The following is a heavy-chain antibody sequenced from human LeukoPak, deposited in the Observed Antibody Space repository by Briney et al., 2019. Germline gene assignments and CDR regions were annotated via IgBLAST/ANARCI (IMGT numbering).Heavy chain of an antibody. CDR1: GFTFSRNT. J-gene: IGHJ4*02. Sequence: GGSLRLSCAGSGFTFSRNTMSWVRQAPGRGLEWVSAISNTGGRTDYADSVKGRFTISRDNSKNTLYLQMNSLRAEDTAVYYCAKDTRAVGAAYYFDYWGQGTLVTVSS. V-gene: IGHV3-23*01. CDR2: ISNTGGRT. CDR3: AKDTRAVGAAYYFDY. D-gene: IGHD1-26*01.